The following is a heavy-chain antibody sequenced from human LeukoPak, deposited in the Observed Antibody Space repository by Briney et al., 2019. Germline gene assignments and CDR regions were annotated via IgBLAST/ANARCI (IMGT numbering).Heavy chain of an antibody. CDR1: GYTFTSYD. Sequence: ASVKVSCKASGYTFTSYDINWVRQATGQGLEWMGWMNPNSGNTGYAQKFQGRVTMTRNTSISTAYMELSSLRSEDTAVYYCARGAGLYSGYDREVDYWGQGTLVTVSS. CDR3: ARGAGLYSGYDREVDY. CDR2: MNPNSGNT. V-gene: IGHV1-8*01. D-gene: IGHD5-12*01. J-gene: IGHJ4*02.